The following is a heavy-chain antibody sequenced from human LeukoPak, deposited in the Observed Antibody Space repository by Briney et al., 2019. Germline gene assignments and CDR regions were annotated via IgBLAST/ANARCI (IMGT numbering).Heavy chain of an antibody. CDR1: GGSISSYY. D-gene: IGHD5-12*01. CDR2: IYTSGST. Sequence: KASETLSLTCTVSGGSISSYYWSWIRQPAGKGLEWIGRIYTSGSTNYNPSLKSRVTMSVDTSKNQFSLKLSSVTAADTAVYYCARGQGGYDSEDWFDPWGQGTLVTVSS. CDR3: ARGQGGYDSEDWFDP. J-gene: IGHJ5*02. V-gene: IGHV4-4*07.